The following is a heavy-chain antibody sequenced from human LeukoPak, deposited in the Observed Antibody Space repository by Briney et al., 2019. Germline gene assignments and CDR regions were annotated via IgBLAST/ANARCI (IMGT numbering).Heavy chain of an antibody. CDR2: IRSKTDGGTT. Sequence: PGGSLRLSCAASGFTFTNAWMSWVRQAPGKGLEWVGRIRSKTDGGTTDYAAPVRGRFTISRDDSENTLYLQMNSLKTEDTAVYYCTPILWFGESISRHFDYWGQGILVTVSS. J-gene: IGHJ4*02. CDR3: TPILWFGESISRHFDY. D-gene: IGHD3-10*01. CDR1: GFTFTNAW. V-gene: IGHV3-15*01.